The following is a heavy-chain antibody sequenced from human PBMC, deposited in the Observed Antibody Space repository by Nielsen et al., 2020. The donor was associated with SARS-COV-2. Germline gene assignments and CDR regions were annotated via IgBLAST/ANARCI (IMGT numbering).Heavy chain of an antibody. V-gene: IGHV3-30*04. CDR1: GFTFSTYA. Sequence: GGSLRLSCTASGFTFSTYAVHWVRQAPGKGLEPVSSISYDGTYKYYADSVKGRFTISRDNAKNSLYLQMNSLRAEDTALYHCARDLNWNYVGLGANWGQGTLVTVSS. J-gene: IGHJ4*02. CDR2: ISYDGTYK. D-gene: IGHD1-7*01. CDR3: ARDLNWNYVGLGAN.